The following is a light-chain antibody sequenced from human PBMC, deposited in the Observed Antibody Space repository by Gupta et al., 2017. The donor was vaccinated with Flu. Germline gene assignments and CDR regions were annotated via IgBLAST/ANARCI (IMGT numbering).Light chain of an antibody. CDR3: RQSLQTPRT. CDR1: QSLLHSNGYNY. Sequence: DIVMTQSPLSLPVTPGEPASISCRPSQSLLHSNGYNYLDWYLQKPGQSPQLLIYLGSNRASGVPDRFSGSGSGTDFTLKISRVEAEDVGVYYCRQSLQTPRTFGGGTKVEIK. V-gene: IGKV2-28*01. CDR2: LGS. J-gene: IGKJ4*01.